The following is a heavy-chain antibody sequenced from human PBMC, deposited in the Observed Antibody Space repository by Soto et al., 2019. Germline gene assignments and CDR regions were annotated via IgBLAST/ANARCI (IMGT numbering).Heavy chain of an antibody. Sequence: EVQLLESGGGLVQPGGSLRLSCAASGFTFSSYAISWVRQAPGKGLEWVSAITGSGDSTYYADSVKGRFTVSRDNSKNTLYLQMNSLRAEDTAVYYCAKVFVFTIREGFDYWGLGTLVTVSS. CDR2: ITGSGDST. D-gene: IGHD3-3*01. CDR1: GFTFSSYA. CDR3: AKVFVFTIREGFDY. V-gene: IGHV3-23*01. J-gene: IGHJ4*02.